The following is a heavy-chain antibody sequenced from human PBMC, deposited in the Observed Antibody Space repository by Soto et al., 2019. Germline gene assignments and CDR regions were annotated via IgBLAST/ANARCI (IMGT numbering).Heavy chain of an antibody. D-gene: IGHD3-3*01. CDR1: GYPVTAYY. J-gene: IGHJ3*02. Sequence: QLHLVQSGAVVKKPGASVTVSCSASGYPVTAYYMHWVRQAPGRGLEWMGGINPATGAAKYTQTFPGAVTMSSDTSPSIGFLGLGGPTPQGTAAFYCARGGGVGVAGSAAFDMWGQGTLVTVSS. CDR2: INPATGAA. V-gene: IGHV1-2*02. CDR3: ARGGGVGVAGSAAFDM.